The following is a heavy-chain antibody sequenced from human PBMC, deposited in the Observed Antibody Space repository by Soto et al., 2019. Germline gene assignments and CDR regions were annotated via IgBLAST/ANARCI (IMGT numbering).Heavy chain of an antibody. CDR2: IYYSGST. CDR3: AGNSYYDFWSGYNDKFDP. Sequence: QVQLQESGPGLVKPSQTLSLTCTVSGGSISSGGYYWSWIRQHPGKGLEWIGYIYYSGSTYYNPSLKSRVTISVDTSKNQFSLKLSSVTAADTAVYYCAGNSYYDFWSGYNDKFDPWGQGTLVTVSS. D-gene: IGHD3-3*01. J-gene: IGHJ5*02. V-gene: IGHV4-31*03. CDR1: GGSISSGGYY.